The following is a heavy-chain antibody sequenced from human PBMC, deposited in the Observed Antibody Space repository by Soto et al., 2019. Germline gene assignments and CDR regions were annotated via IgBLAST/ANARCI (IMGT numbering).Heavy chain of an antibody. J-gene: IGHJ5*02. CDR3: ATIQLWTPNWFDP. CDR1: GYTFTSYY. D-gene: IGHD5-18*01. CDR2: ISAYNGNT. Sequence: ASVKVSCKASGYTFTSYYMHWVRQAPGQGLEWMGWISAYNGNTNYAQKLQGRVTMTTDTSTSTAYMELRSLRSDDTAVYYCATIQLWTPNWFDPWGQGTLVTVSS. V-gene: IGHV1-18*04.